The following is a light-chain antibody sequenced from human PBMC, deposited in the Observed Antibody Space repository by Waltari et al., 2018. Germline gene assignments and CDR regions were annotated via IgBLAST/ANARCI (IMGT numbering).Light chain of an antibody. Sequence: EIVMTQSPATLSLSPGERATLSCRASQSVSSSLAWYQQEPGQAPRLLIYGASSRATGIPDRFSGSGSGTEFTLTISSLEPEDVAVYYCQQNSNWPLTFGQGTKVEIK. J-gene: IGKJ1*01. CDR1: QSVSSS. CDR2: GAS. CDR3: QQNSNWPLT. V-gene: IGKV3D-15*01.